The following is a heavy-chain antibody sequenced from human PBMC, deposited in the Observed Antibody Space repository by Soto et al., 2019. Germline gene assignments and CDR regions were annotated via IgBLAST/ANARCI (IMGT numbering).Heavy chain of an antibody. CDR1: GFSLSGYA. CDR3: ARRARPDFYYTGV. Sequence: GGSLRLSCAASGFSLSGYAMDRVRQAPGKGLEYVSGISSNGVGTYYANSVQGRFTISRDNSKNTVYLQMGSLRPEDMAVYYCARRARPDFYYTGVWGKGNTVTVSS. V-gene: IGHV3-64*01. J-gene: IGHJ6*03. CDR2: ISSNGVGT. D-gene: IGHD6-6*01.